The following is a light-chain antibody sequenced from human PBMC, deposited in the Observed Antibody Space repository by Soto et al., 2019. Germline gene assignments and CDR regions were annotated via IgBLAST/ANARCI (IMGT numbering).Light chain of an antibody. Sequence: DIQMTQSPSTLSGSLGDRVAMTCLASETISSWLAWYQQKPGKAPKLLIYKASTLKSGVPSRFSGSGSGTDFTLTISSLQPEDFATYYCQQSYSTRWTFGQGTKVDIK. V-gene: IGKV1-5*03. CDR1: ETISSW. CDR3: QQSYSTRWT. CDR2: KAS. J-gene: IGKJ1*01.